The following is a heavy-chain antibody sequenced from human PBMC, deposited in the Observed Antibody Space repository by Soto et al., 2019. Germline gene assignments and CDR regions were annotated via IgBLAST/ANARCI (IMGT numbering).Heavy chain of an antibody. CDR1: GGSISSGGYY. CDR3: ARVGPWVPYYYDSSPYTFENWFDT. V-gene: IGHV4-39*02. D-gene: IGHD3-22*01. Sequence: PSETLSLTCSVSGGSISSGGYYWGWIRQHPGKGLEWIGSIYHGGSTYYNPSLNSRVTLSIDMTNNHVSLILNSVTAADTAVYYCARVGPWVPYYYDSSPYTFENWFDTWGQGTLVTVSS. J-gene: IGHJ5*02. CDR2: IYHGGST.